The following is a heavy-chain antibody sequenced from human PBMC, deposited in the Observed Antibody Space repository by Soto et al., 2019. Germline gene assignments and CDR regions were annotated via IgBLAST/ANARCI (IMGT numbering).Heavy chain of an antibody. CDR1: GYTFTSYG. J-gene: IGHJ4*02. Sequence: EASVKVSCKASGYTFTSYGISWVRQAPGQGLEWMGWISAYNGNTNYAQKLQGRVTMTTDTSTSTAYMELRSLRSDDTAVYYCARDVGATTPSYFDYWGQGTLVTVSS. CDR3: ARDVGATTPSYFDY. D-gene: IGHD1-26*01. CDR2: ISAYNGNT. V-gene: IGHV1-18*04.